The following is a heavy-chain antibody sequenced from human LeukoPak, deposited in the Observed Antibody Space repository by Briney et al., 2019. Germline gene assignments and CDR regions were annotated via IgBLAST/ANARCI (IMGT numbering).Heavy chain of an antibody. CDR3: ARYYYDSSGYQGGPDY. CDR1: GGTFSSYA. Sequence: SVKVSCKASGGTFSSYAISWVRQAPGQGLEWMGGIIPIFGTANYAQKFQGRVTITADESTSTAYMELRSLRSDDTAVYYCARYYYDSSGYQGGPDYWGQGTLVTVSS. V-gene: IGHV1-69*13. J-gene: IGHJ4*02. D-gene: IGHD3-22*01. CDR2: IIPIFGTA.